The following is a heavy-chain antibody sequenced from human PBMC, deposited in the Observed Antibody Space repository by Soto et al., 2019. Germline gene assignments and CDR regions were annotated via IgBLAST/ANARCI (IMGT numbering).Heavy chain of an antibody. CDR2: IWYDGSKE. CDR1: GFTFSSYP. Sequence: QVQLVESGGGVVQPGRSLRLSCAASGFTFSSYPMQWVRQAPGKGLEWVALIWYDGSKEFYADSVKGRFTISRDNSKNTLYLQMNSLSAEDRAVYYCARTYSSGWFGVEYWGQGTPVTVS. CDR3: ARTYSSGWFGVEY. J-gene: IGHJ4*02. V-gene: IGHV3-33*01. D-gene: IGHD6-19*01.